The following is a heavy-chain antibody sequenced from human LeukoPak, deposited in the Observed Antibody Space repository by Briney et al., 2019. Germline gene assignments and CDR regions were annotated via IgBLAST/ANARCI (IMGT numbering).Heavy chain of an antibody. CDR1: GGSISPYF. J-gene: IGHJ6*02. CDR2: IYYRGST. CDR3: AREVRSGSSSAEDYYYGMDV. Sequence: SETLSLTCTVSGGSISPYFWSWIRQPPGKGLEWIGYIYYRGSTTYNPSLKSRVTISVDTSKNQFSLKLSSVTAADTAVYYCAREVRSGSSSAEDYYYGMDVWGQGTTVTVSS. V-gene: IGHV4-59*01. D-gene: IGHD6-13*01.